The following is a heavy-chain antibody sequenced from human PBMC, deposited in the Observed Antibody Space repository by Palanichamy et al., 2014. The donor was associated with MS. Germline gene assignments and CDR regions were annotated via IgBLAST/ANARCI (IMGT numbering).Heavy chain of an antibody. CDR2: VYYRGNT. J-gene: IGHJ4*02. CDR3: ARHQFSTDLFDS. Sequence: QTPGKGLERLGTVYYRGNTYHNPSLKSRVTISLDMSKDQFSLNLRSLTAADTAVYYCARHQFSTDLFDSWGQGTLVTVSS. V-gene: IGHV4-39*01.